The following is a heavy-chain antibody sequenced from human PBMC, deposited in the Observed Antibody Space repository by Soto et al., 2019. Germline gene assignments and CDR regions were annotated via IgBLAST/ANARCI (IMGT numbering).Heavy chain of an antibody. J-gene: IGHJ4*02. CDR1: GFTFSNSW. D-gene: IGHD3-3*01. CDR2: IKPDGSAK. Sequence: DVQLVESGGALVQPGGSLRLSCAASGFTFSNSWMTWVRQAPGKGLEWVANIKPDGSAKFFVDSVKGRFTVSRDNTKNSLYLQMNTLRAEDTAVYYCAVNRGEGSGFGSYWGQGTLVTVSS. CDR3: AVNRGEGSGFGSY. V-gene: IGHV3-7*01.